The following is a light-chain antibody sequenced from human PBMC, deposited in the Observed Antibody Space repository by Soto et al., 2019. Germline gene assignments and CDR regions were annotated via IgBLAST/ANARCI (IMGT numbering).Light chain of an antibody. J-gene: IGKJ1*01. V-gene: IGKV3-11*01. CDR2: DAS. Sequence: EIVLTQSPATLSLSPGERATLSCRASQNISRDLVWYQQKPGQAPTLLIYDASKRATGIPPRFSGGGSGTDFTLTVSSLEPEDFAVYYCQQRFTWPWTFGQETKVEIK. CDR1: QNISRD. CDR3: QQRFTWPWT.